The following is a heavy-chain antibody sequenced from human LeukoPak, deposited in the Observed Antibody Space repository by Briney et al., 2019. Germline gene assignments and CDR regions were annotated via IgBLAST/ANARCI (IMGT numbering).Heavy chain of an antibody. CDR1: GGSVNDYY. CDR3: ARDNRRGYDSSGYDY. V-gene: IGHV4-59*02. D-gene: IGHD3-22*01. J-gene: IGHJ4*02. CDR2: IYHSGTT. Sequence: SETLSLTCAVSGGSVNDYYWSWIRQPPGKGLEWIGYIYHSGTTNFNPSLRSRVAVSIDTSKNQFSLRLSSVTAADTAEYYCARDNRRGYDSSGYDYWGQGTLVTVSS.